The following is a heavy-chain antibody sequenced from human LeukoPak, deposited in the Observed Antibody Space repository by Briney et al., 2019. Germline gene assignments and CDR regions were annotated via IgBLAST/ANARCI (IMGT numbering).Heavy chain of an antibody. J-gene: IGHJ4*02. CDR3: ARSPYCSSTSCYTRGPLFDY. CDR2: ISSSSSYI. D-gene: IGHD2-2*02. V-gene: IGHV3-21*01. CDR1: GFTFSSYS. Sequence: GGSLRLSCAASGFTFSSYSMNWVRQAPGKGLEWVSSISSSSSYIYYADSVKGRFTISRDNAKNSLYLQMNSLRAEDTAVYYCARSPYCSSTSCYTRGPLFDYWGQGTLVTVSP.